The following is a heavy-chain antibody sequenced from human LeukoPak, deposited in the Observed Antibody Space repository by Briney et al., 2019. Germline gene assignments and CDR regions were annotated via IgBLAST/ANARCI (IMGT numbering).Heavy chain of an antibody. J-gene: IGHJ1*01. Sequence: GGSLRLSCAASGFTFSSYEMNWVRQAPGKGLEWVSYISSSGSTIYYADSVKGRFTISRDNAKNSLYLQMNSLRAEDTAVYYCARDLAPTIAAAGICFQHWGQGTLVTVSS. V-gene: IGHV3-48*03. CDR1: GFTFSSYE. CDR3: ARDLAPTIAAAGICFQH. D-gene: IGHD6-13*01. CDR2: ISSSGSTI.